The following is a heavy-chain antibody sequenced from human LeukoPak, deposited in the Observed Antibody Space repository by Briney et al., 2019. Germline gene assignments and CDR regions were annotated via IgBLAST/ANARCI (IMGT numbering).Heavy chain of an antibody. Sequence: GGSLRLSCVASGFTLSKYGMKWVRQAAGKGLEYVSGISKSGDITHYVDSVKGSFTISRDNSKNTLYFQMNSLRAEDTALYYCATEGFYYWGPGTLVTVSS. CDR1: GFTLSKYG. V-gene: IGHV3-23*01. CDR2: ISKSGDIT. J-gene: IGHJ4*02. CDR3: ATEGFYY.